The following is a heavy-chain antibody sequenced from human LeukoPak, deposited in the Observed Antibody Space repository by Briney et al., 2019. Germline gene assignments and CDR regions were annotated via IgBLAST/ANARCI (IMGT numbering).Heavy chain of an antibody. J-gene: IGHJ4*02. V-gene: IGHV4-39*01. Sequence: SETLSLTCTVSGGSTSSSSYYWGWIRQPPGKGLEWIGSIYYSGSTYYNPSLKSRVTISVDTSKNQFSLKLSSVTAADTAVYYCARYYYDSSGSFDYWGQGTLVTVSS. CDR2: IYYSGST. CDR3: ARYYYDSSGSFDY. CDR1: GGSTSSSSYY. D-gene: IGHD3-22*01.